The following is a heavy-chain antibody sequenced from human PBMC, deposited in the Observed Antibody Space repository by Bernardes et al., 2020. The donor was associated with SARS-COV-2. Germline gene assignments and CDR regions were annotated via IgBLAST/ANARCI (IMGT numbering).Heavy chain of an antibody. CDR2: ISWNSGSI. CDR3: ATLDGSGSYYQDYYGMDV. Sequence: GGSLRLSCAASGFTFDDYAMHWVRQAPGKGLEWVSGISWNSGSIGYADSVKGRFTISRDNAKNSLYLQMNSLRAEDTALYYCATLDGSGSYYQDYYGMDVWGQGTTVTVSS. J-gene: IGHJ6*02. D-gene: IGHD3-10*01. CDR1: GFTFDDYA. V-gene: IGHV3-9*01.